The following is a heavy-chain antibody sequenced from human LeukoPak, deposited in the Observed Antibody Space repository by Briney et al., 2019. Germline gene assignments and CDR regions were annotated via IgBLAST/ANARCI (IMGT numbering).Heavy chain of an antibody. CDR2: IIPILGIA. J-gene: IGHJ5*02. CDR3: ASPYCGGGSCYENWFDP. V-gene: IGHV1-69*04. CDR1: GGTFSSYA. D-gene: IGHD2-15*01. Sequence: ASVKVSCKASGGTFSSYAISWVRQAPGQGLEWMGRIIPILGIANYAQKFQGRVTITADKSTSTAYMELSSLRSEDTAVYYCASPYCGGGSCYENWFDPWGQGTLVTVSS.